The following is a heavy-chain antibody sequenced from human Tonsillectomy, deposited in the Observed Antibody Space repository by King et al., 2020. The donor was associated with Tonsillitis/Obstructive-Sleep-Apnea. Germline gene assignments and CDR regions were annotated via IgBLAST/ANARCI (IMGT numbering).Heavy chain of an antibody. Sequence: VQLVESGGGLVKPGGSLRLSCTASGFSFNYAWMSWVRQAPGKGLEWVGRIKSKTDGGTADYAAPLKGRFIISRDDLKNTLYLQMNSLKTEDTAMYYCTTDLLGYCRGGSCYSTGYWGQGTLVTVSS. CDR2: IKSKTDGGTA. CDR1: GFSFNYAW. J-gene: IGHJ4*02. D-gene: IGHD2-15*01. CDR3: TTDLLGYCRGGSCYSTGY. V-gene: IGHV3-15*07.